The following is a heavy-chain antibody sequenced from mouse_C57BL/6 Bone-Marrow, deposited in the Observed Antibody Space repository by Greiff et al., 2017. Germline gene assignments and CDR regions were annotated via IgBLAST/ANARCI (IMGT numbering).Heavy chain of an antibody. CDR1: GYTFTSYW. V-gene: IGHV1-64*01. Sequence: QVQLQQPGAELVKPGASVKLSCKASGYTFTSYWMHWVKQRPGQGLEWIGLIHPNSGSTNYNEKFKSKATLTVDKSSSTAYMQLSSLTSEDSAVYYCARYYYGHYFDYWGQGTTLTVSS. J-gene: IGHJ2*01. D-gene: IGHD1-1*01. CDR3: ARYYYGHYFDY. CDR2: IHPNSGST.